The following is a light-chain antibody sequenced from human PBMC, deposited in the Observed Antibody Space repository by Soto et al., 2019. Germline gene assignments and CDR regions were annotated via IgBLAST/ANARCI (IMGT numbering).Light chain of an antibody. CDR1: QGTSTW. CDR2: AAS. J-gene: IGKJ4*01. V-gene: IGKV1D-12*01. CDR3: QKANSFPPLP. Sequence: DIQMTQSPSSVSASVGDRVTITCRASQGTSTWLAWYQQKPGKAPKLLIYAASSLQSGVPSRFSGSGSGTDFTLTISSLQPEDFATYYCQKANSFPPLPFGGGTRVEIK.